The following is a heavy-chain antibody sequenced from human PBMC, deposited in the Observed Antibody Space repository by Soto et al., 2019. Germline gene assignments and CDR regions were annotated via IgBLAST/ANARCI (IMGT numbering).Heavy chain of an antibody. CDR1: GFSLTTIGMC. CDR3: ARLTQGASFWFDA. J-gene: IGHJ5*02. Sequence: SGPTLVNPTQTLTLTCSFSGFSLTTIGMCVGWIRQPPGKALEWLALIDWDDGKFYSPSLKTRLTISKDTSKNQVVLTMTNMDPVDTATYFCARLTQGASFWFDAWGPGTLVSVS. V-gene: IGHV2-70*12. CDR2: IDWDDGK. D-gene: IGHD7-27*01.